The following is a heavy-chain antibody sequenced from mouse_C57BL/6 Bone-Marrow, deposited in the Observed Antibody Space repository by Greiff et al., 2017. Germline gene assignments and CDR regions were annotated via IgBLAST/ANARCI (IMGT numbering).Heavy chain of an antibody. CDR2: IDPEIGDT. CDR3: SSFDGNYFDF. CDR1: GFNIKGDY. J-gene: IGHJ2*01. D-gene: IGHD2-3*01. V-gene: IGHV14-4*01. Sequence: EVQLQQSGAELVRPGASVKLSCTASGFNIKGDYIHWVKQRPEQGLEWIGWIDPEIGDTEYASKFQGKATITVDTASNTAYLQLSSLTSEDTAVYYGSSFDGNYFDFWGQGTPLTVAS.